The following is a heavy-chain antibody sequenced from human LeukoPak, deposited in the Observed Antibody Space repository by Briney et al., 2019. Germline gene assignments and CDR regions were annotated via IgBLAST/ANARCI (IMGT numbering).Heavy chain of an antibody. J-gene: IGHJ4*02. CDR1: GFTFSSYA. CDR2: ISYDGSNK. V-gene: IGHV3-30-3*01. D-gene: IGHD6-6*01. Sequence: PGGSLRLSCAASGFTFSSYAMHWVRQAPGKGLEWVAVISYDGSNKYYADSVKGRFTIPRDNSKNTLYLQMNSLRTEDTAVYYCARDALYSSSSFDYWGQGTLVTVSS. CDR3: ARDALYSSSSFDY.